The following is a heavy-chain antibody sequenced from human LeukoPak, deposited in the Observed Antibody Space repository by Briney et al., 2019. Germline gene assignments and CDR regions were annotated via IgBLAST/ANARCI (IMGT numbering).Heavy chain of an antibody. D-gene: IGHD3-10*01. Sequence: PRGSLRLSCAASGFTFNKYSMNWVRQAPGKGLEWVSSISSSSTYIYYADSVKGRFTISRDNAKNSLYLQMDSLRAEDTAVYFCARGKGWGYYGSGWGQGTLVTVSS. J-gene: IGHJ4*02. CDR1: GFTFNKYS. CDR3: ARGKGWGYYGSG. V-gene: IGHV3-21*01. CDR2: ISSSSTYI.